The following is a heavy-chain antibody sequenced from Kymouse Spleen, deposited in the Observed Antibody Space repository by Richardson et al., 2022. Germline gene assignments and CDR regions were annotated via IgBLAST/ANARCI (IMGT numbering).Heavy chain of an antibody. Sequence: EVQLVESGGGLVQPGRSLRLSCAASGFTFDDYAMHWVRQAPGKGLEWVSGISWNSGSIGYADSVKGRFTISRDNAKNSLYLQMNSLRAEDTALYYCAKDSDNWNYSYFDYWGQGTLVTVSS. CDR3: AKDSDNWNYSYFDY. J-gene: IGHJ4*02. CDR2: ISWNSGSI. CDR1: GFTFDDYA. V-gene: IGHV3-9*01. D-gene: IGHD1-7*01.